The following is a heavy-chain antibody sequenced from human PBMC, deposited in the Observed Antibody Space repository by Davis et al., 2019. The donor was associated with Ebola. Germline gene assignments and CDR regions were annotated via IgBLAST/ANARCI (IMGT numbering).Heavy chain of an antibody. Sequence: GESLKISCAASGFTFSSYYMNWVRQAPGKGLEWVAVISYDGSNKYYADSVKGRFTISRDNSKNTLYLQMNSLRAEDTAVYYCAKSTPDYWGQGTLVTVSS. CDR1: GFTFSSYY. J-gene: IGHJ4*02. CDR2: ISYDGSNK. V-gene: IGHV3-30*18. CDR3: AKSTPDY.